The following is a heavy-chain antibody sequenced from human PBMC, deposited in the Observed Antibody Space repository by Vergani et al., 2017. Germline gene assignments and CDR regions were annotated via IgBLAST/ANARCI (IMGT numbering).Heavy chain of an antibody. Sequence: EVQLVESGGGLVKPGGSLRLSCAASGFTFSSYTMNWVRQAPGKGLEWVSSISSGSSYIYYADSVNGRFITSRDNAKNSLYLQMNSLRAEDTAVYYCARKIFGEGGHYWGQGTLVTVSS. D-gene: IGHD3-3*01. J-gene: IGHJ4*02. CDR1: GFTFSSYT. V-gene: IGHV3-21*01. CDR3: ARKIFGEGGHY. CDR2: ISSGSSYI.